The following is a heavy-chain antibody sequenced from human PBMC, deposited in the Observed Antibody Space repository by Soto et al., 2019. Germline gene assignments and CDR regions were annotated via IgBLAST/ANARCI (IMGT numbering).Heavy chain of an antibody. D-gene: IGHD6-13*01. CDR3: ARHLSWIAAIPGLYYYGMDV. J-gene: IGHJ6*02. Sequence: GGSLRLSCAASGFIFSGYAMHWVRPAPGKGLEWVSSISSSSSYIYYADSVKGRFTISVDTSKNQFSLKLSSVTAADTAVYYCARHLSWIAAIPGLYYYGMDVWGQGTTVTVSS. V-gene: IGHV3-21*01. CDR2: ISSSSSYI. CDR1: GFIFSGYA.